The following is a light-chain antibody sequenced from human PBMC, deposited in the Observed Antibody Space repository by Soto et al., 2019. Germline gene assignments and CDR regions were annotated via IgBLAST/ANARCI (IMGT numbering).Light chain of an antibody. Sequence: DIQMTQSPSTLSASVGDRVTITCQASQNINYWLAWYQQKLGSPPKLLIYDASNLGHGVPSRFSGGGSGTHFTFNISSLRPDDVATYYCQQYSGPRTFGQGTKVEI. V-gene: IGKV1-5*01. CDR1: QNINYW. CDR2: DAS. CDR3: QQYSGPRT. J-gene: IGKJ1*01.